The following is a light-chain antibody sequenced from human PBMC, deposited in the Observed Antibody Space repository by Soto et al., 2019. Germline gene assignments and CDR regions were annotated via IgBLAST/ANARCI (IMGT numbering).Light chain of an antibody. CDR3: CSYAGSYVYV. Sequence: QSLLTKPRSWSGSPGQSVTISCTGTISDVGGYNYVSWYQQHPGKAPKLMIYDVSKLPSGVPDRFSGSKSGNTASLTISGLQAEDEADYYCCSYAGSYVYVFGTGTKVNVL. CDR1: ISDVGGYNY. J-gene: IGLJ1*01. V-gene: IGLV2-11*01. CDR2: DVS.